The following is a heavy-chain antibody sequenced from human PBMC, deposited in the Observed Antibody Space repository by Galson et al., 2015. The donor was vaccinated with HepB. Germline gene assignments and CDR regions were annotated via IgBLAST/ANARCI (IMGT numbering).Heavy chain of an antibody. Sequence: SLRLSCAASGFTFSSHGMHWVRQAPGKGLEWVAVIWYDGSNKYYADSVKGRFTISRDNSKNTLYLQMNSLRAEDTAVYYCARDQREQHHYGMDVWGQGTTVTVSS. J-gene: IGHJ6*02. CDR1: GFTFSSHG. V-gene: IGHV3-33*01. CDR2: IWYDGSNK. D-gene: IGHD6-13*01. CDR3: ARDQREQHHYGMDV.